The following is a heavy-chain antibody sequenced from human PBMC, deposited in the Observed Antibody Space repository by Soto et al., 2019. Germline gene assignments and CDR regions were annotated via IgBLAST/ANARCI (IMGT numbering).Heavy chain of an antibody. CDR3: ARAPILVVDTTYENYFDY. V-gene: IGHV1-69*13. J-gene: IGHJ4*01. CDR1: GGTFSNFV. D-gene: IGHD5-18*01. Sequence: SVKVSCKASGGTFSNFVISWVRQAPGQGLEWMGGNIPIFGTANYAQKFQGRVTIIADESTGKTYMELISMRSEDTAVYYCARAPILVVDTTYENYFDYWGHGTLVTV. CDR2: NIPIFGTA.